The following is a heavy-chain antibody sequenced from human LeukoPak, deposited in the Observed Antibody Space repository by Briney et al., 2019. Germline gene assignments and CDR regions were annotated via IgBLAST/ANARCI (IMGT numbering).Heavy chain of an antibody. D-gene: IGHD3-22*01. J-gene: IGHJ4*02. V-gene: IGHV1-18*01. Sequence: ASXXVXCXASGYTFTSYGISWVRQAPGQGLEWTGWISAYNGNTDYAQKLQGRVTITKDTSTSTAYMELRSLRSDDTAVYYCARVLKTYYYDSSGYRPLHYFDYWGQGTLVTVSS. CDR3: ARVLKTYYYDSSGYRPLHYFDY. CDR1: GYTFTSYG. CDR2: ISAYNGNT.